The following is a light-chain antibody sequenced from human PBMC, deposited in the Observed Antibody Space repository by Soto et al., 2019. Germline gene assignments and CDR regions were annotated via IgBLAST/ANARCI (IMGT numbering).Light chain of an antibody. Sequence: DIQMTQSPSSLSASVGDRVTITCRASQGISSWLAWYQQKPGKAPKLRIYAASSLQSGVPSRFSGSGSVTDFTLTNSSLQPEDCATYYGEQDNSFPHTLGPGTKVDIK. CDR1: QGISSW. CDR3: EQDNSFPHT. V-gene: IGKV1D-12*01. CDR2: AAS. J-gene: IGKJ3*01.